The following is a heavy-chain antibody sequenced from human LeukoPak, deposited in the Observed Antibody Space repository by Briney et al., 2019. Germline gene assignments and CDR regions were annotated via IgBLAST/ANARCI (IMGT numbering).Heavy chain of an antibody. J-gene: IGHJ4*02. V-gene: IGHV3-7*01. CDR1: GFTFSNSW. CDR3: ARGTALPGVDY. Sequence: PGGSLRLSCAASGFTFSNSWTSCCRHAPGRLEWVANINHDGSEKNYVDSVEGRFTITRDNTKKTLYLQMNRLGAEDTAVYYCARGTALPGVDYWGQGTLVIVSS. CDR2: INHDGSEK.